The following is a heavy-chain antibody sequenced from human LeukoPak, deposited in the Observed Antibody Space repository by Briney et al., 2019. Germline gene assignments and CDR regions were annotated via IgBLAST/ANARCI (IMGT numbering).Heavy chain of an antibody. V-gene: IGHV3-7*01. D-gene: IGHD6-19*01. Sequence: GGSLRLSCAASGFTFSSYWMSWVRQAPGKGLEWVANIKQDGSEKYYVDSVKGRFTISRDNAKNSLYLQMNSLRAEDTAVYYCQATAVAGTAYYYYGMDVWGQGTTVTVSS. J-gene: IGHJ6*02. CDR2: IKQDGSEK. CDR1: GFTFSSYW. CDR3: QATAVAGTAYYYYGMDV.